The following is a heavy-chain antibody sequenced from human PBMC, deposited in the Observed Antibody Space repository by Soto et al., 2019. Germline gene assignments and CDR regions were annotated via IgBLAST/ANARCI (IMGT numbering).Heavy chain of an antibody. CDR2: ISYDGSNK. D-gene: IGHD3-3*01. CDR3: AKDHYDFWSGYYSAPGY. Sequence: GGSLRLSCAASGFTFSSYGMHWVRQAPGKGLEWVAVISYDGSNKYYADSVKGRFTISRDNSKNTLYLQMNSLRAEDTAVYYCAKDHYDFWSGYYSAPGYWGQGTLVTVSS. J-gene: IGHJ4*02. CDR1: GFTFSSYG. V-gene: IGHV3-30*18.